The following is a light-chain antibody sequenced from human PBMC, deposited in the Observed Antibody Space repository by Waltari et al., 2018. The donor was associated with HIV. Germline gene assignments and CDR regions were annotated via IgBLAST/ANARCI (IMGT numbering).Light chain of an antibody. CDR3: QQYNNWPPLT. Sequence: EIVMTQSPATLSVSPGERATLSCRASQSVSSNLAWYQQKPGQAPRLLIYGASTRATGIPARFSGSGSGTELTLTISSLQSEDFAVYSCQQYNNWPPLTFGGGTKVEI. J-gene: IGKJ4*01. V-gene: IGKV3-15*01. CDR1: QSVSSN. CDR2: GAS.